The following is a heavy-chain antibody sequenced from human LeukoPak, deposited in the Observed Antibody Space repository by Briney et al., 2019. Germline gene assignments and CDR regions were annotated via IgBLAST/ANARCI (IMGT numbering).Heavy chain of an antibody. CDR1: GYSISSGYY. J-gene: IGHJ4*02. CDR3: ARGRYCSSTNCYFDY. D-gene: IGHD2-2*01. CDR2: IYHSGST. V-gene: IGHV4-38-2*02. Sequence: SETLSLTCTVSGYSISSGYYWGWIRQPPGKGLEWIGSIYHSGSTYYNPSLKSRVTISVDTSKNQFSLKLSSVTAADTAVYYCARGRYCSSTNCYFDYWGRGTLVTVSS.